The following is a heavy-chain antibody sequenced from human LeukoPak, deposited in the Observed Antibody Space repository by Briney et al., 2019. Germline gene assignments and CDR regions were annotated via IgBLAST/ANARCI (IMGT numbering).Heavy chain of an antibody. V-gene: IGHV3-30*02. CDR3: AKLPRITMVRGVPRGDAFDI. CDR2: IRYDGSNK. J-gene: IGHJ3*02. Sequence: GRSLRLSCAASGFTFSSYGMHWVRQAPGKGLEWVAFIRYDGSNKYYADSVKGRFTISRDNSKNTLYLQMNSLRAEDTAVYYCAKLPRITMVRGVPRGDAFDIWGQGTMVTVSS. CDR1: GFTFSSYG. D-gene: IGHD3-10*01.